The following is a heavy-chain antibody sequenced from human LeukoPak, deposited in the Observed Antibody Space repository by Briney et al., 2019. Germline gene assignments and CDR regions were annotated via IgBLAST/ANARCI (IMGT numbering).Heavy chain of an antibody. CDR2: INRSGST. CDR1: GGSFSGYH. CDR3: TPYTTGNFGFDY. D-gene: IGHD6-19*01. Sequence: SETLSLTCAVYGGSFSGYHWSWIRQPPGKGLEWIGEINRSGSTKYNPSLKSRVTISLDTSKNQFSLKLSSVASADTAVYYCTPYTTGNFGFDYWGQGTLVTVSS. J-gene: IGHJ4*02. V-gene: IGHV4-34*01.